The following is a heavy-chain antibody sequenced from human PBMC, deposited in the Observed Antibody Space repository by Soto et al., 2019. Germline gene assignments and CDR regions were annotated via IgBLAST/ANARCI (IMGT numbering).Heavy chain of an antibody. CDR2: IIPIFGTA. CDR1: GASFTSYA. D-gene: IGHD5-18*01. Sequence: ASLKVSCRTSGASFTSYAIHCMRQTPGGGLEWMGGIIPIFGTANYAQKFQGRVTITADESTSTAYMELSSLRSEDTAVYYCARESGGYSYGPGRLDYWGQGTLVTVSS. V-gene: IGHV1-69*13. CDR3: ARESGGYSYGPGRLDY. J-gene: IGHJ4*02.